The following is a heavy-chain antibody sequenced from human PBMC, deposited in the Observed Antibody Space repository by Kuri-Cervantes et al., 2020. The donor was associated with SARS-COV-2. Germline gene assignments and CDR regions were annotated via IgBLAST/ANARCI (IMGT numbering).Heavy chain of an antibody. Sequence: ETLSLTCAASGFTVSSNYMSWVRQAPGKGLEWVSVIYSGGSTYYADSVKGRFTISGDNSKNTLYLQMNSLRAEDTAVYYCAKDGYLWGSSVPYWGQGTLVTVSS. D-gene: IGHD2-21*01. CDR3: AKDGYLWGSSVPY. J-gene: IGHJ4*02. CDR2: IYSGGST. CDR1: GFTVSSNY. V-gene: IGHV3-53*01.